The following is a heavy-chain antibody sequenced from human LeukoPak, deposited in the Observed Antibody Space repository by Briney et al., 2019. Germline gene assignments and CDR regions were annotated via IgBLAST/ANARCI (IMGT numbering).Heavy chain of an antibody. V-gene: IGHV1-8*01. CDR1: GYTFTSYD. CDR3: ARDTAVSVAVIDRYYYYMDV. J-gene: IGHJ6*03. D-gene: IGHD6-19*01. Sequence: ASVKVSCKASGYTFTSYDINWVRQATGQGLEWMGWMNPNSGNTGYAQKFQRRVTMTRNTSISTAYMELSSLRSEDTAVYYCARDTAVSVAVIDRYYYYMDVWGKGTTVTVSS. CDR2: MNPNSGNT.